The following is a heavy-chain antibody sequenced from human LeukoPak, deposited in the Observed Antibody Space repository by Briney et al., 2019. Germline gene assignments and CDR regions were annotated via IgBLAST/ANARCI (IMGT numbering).Heavy chain of an antibody. CDR2: ISSSGRTI. CDR3: ARDDSGPRNKYYYESTGFYSRPYYLDY. CDR1: GFTFGDYA. Sequence: GGSLRLSCTASGFTFGDYAMSWFRQAPGKGLEWVSYISSSGRTIYYGDSVKGRFTISRDNAKNSLYLQMNSLRAEDTAVYYCARDDSGPRNKYYYESTGFYSRPYYLDYWGQGALVTVSS. V-gene: IGHV3-11*04. J-gene: IGHJ4*02. D-gene: IGHD3-22*01.